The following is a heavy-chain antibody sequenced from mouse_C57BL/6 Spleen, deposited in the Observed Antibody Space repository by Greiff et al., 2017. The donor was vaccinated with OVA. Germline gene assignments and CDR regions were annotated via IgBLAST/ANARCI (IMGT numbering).Heavy chain of an antibody. V-gene: IGHV1-82*01. CDR3: ATPPHSSGYAMDY. CDR1: GYAFSSSW. J-gene: IGHJ4*01. Sequence: VQLQQSGPELVKPGASVKISCKASGYAFSSSWMNWVKQRPGKGLEWIGRIYPGDGDTNYNGKFKGKATLTADKSSSTAYMQLSSLTSEDSAVYFCATPPHSSGYAMDYWGQGTSVTVSS. D-gene: IGHD3-2*02. CDR2: IYPGDGDT.